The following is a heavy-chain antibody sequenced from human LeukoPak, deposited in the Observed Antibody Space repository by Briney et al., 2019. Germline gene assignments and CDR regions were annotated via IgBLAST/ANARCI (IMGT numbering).Heavy chain of an antibody. CDR3: AREGRTYSRGTRNWFDP. D-gene: IGHD5-18*01. J-gene: IGHJ5*02. Sequence: GASVKVSCKASGYTFTGYYMHWVRQAPGQGLEWMGWINPNSGGTNYAQKFQGRVTMTRDTSISTAYMELSRLRSDDTAVYYCAREGRTYSRGTRNWFDPWGQGTLVTVSS. V-gene: IGHV1-2*02. CDR1: GYTFTGYY. CDR2: INPNSGGT.